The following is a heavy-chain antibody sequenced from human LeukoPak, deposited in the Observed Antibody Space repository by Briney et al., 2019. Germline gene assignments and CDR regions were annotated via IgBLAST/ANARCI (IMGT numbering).Heavy chain of an antibody. J-gene: IGHJ4*02. Sequence: GGSLRLSCAASGFSLSDYWMTWVPEAPGKGLECVGNIKFDGSEIYYLDSVRGRFSISRDNAKNSLYLQMNSLRVEDTAVYYCTRDLNHDSSGWGQGTLVTVSS. CDR3: TRDLNHDSSG. CDR2: IKFDGSEI. D-gene: IGHD3-22*01. V-gene: IGHV3-7*01. CDR1: GFSLSDYW.